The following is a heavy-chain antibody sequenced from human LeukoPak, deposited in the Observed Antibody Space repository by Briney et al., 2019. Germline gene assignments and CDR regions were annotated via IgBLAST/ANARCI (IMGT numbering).Heavy chain of an antibody. CDR1: GFTFSSYG. J-gene: IGHJ3*02. V-gene: IGHV3-30*02. Sequence: PGGSLRLSCAASGFTFSSYGMHWVRQAPGKGLEWVAFIRYDGSNKYYADSVKGRFTISRDNSKNTLYLQMNSLRAEDTAVYYCARESQIIPGPSNWPHDAFDIWGQGTMVTVSS. D-gene: IGHD6-13*01. CDR3: ARESQIIPGPSNWPHDAFDI. CDR2: IRYDGSNK.